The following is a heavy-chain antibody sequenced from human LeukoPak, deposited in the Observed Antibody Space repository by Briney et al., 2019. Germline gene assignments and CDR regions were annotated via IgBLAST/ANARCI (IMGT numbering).Heavy chain of an antibody. CDR2: FSGST. CDR3: AKGIAGWGAFDV. Sequence: GGTLRLSCAVSGFTFSYYGMSWVRQAPGKGLEWVSAFSGSTYYGDSVKGRFTISRDNSKNTLYLQMNSLRAEDTAVYYCAKGIAGWGAFDVWGQGTMVTVSS. V-gene: IGHV3-23*01. J-gene: IGHJ3*01. CDR1: GFTFSYYG. D-gene: IGHD6-19*01.